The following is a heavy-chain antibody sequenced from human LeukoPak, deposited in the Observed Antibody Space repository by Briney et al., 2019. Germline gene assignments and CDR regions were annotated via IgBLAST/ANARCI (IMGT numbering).Heavy chain of an antibody. CDR1: GFTFSSYS. CDR2: ISSSSSYI. V-gene: IGHV3-21*01. J-gene: IGHJ4*02. Sequence: SGGSLRLSCAASGFTFSSYSMNWVRQPPGKGLEWVSSISSSSSYIYYADSVKGRFTVSRDNAKNSLYLQLNSLRAEDTAVYYCARGQGAKDYFDFWGQGTLVTVSS. D-gene: IGHD3-16*01. CDR3: ARGQGAKDYFDF.